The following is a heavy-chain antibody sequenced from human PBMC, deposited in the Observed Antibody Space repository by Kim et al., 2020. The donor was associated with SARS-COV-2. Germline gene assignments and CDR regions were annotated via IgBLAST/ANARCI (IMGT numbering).Heavy chain of an antibody. D-gene: IGHD2-2*01. J-gene: IGHJ5*02. CDR1: GYTFTSYY. Sequence: ASVKVSCKASGYTFTSYYMHWVRQAPGQGLEWMGIINPSGGSTSYAQKFQGRVTMTRDTSTSTVYMELSSLRSEDTAVYYCAREEYGSLYATNNWFDPWGQGTLVTVSP. V-gene: IGHV1-46*01. CDR2: INPSGGST. CDR3: AREEYGSLYATNNWFDP.